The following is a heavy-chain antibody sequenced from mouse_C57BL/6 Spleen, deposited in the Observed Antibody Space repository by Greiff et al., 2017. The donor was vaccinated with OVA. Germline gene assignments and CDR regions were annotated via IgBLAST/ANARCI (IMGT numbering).Heavy chain of an antibody. CDR1: GYTFTDYY. Sequence: EVQLQQSGPELVKPGASVKISCKASGYTFTDYYMNWVKQSHGKSLEWIGDINPNNGGTSYNQKFKGKATLTVDKSSSTAYMELRSLTSEDSAVYYCARSDYGSEDYAMDYWGQGTSVTVSS. CDR3: ARSDYGSEDYAMDY. V-gene: IGHV1-26*01. J-gene: IGHJ4*01. CDR2: INPNNGGT. D-gene: IGHD1-1*01.